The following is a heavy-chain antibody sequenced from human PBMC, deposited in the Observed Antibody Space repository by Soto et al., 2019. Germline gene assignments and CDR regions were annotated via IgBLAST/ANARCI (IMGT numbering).Heavy chain of an antibody. D-gene: IGHD1-26*01. J-gene: IGHJ4*02. V-gene: IGHV3-73*02. CDR2: MRDKTNNYAT. CDR1: GFTFSGST. Sequence: EVQLVESGGGLVQPGGSLKLSCAASGFTFSGSTMHWVRQTSEKGLEWVGRMRDKTNNYATTYAASMKGRFTISRDDSKSTAFLQMNSLKTEYTALYYCNREGAAHDYWGQGTRVTVSS. CDR3: NREGAAHDY.